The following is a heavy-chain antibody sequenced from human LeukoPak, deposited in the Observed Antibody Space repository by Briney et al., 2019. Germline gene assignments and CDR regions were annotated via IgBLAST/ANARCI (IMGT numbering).Heavy chain of an antibody. CDR3: ARVSAGDDFWSDYYTY. D-gene: IGHD3-3*01. V-gene: IGHV4-59*12. CDR2: IYYSGST. J-gene: IGHJ4*02. Sequence: PSETLSLTCTVSGGSISSYYWSWIRQPPGKGLEWIGYIYYSGSTNYNPSLKSRVTISVDTSKNQFSLKLSSVTAADTAVYYCARVSAGDDFWSDYYTYWGQGTLVTVSS. CDR1: GGSISSYY.